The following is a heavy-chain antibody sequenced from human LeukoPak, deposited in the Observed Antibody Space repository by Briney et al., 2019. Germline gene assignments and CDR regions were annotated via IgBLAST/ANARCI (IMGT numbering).Heavy chain of an antibody. CDR2: ISSGGSSI. CDR3: ARGSGRISIFGVPD. Sequence: GGSLRLSCAASGFTFSNYNMNWVRQAPGKGLEGVSDISSGGSSINYADSVKGRFTISRDNAKNSLYLQMNNLRAEDTAVYFCARGSGRISIFGVPDWGQGTLVTVSS. V-gene: IGHV3-48*01. D-gene: IGHD3-3*01. CDR1: GFTFSNYN. J-gene: IGHJ4*02.